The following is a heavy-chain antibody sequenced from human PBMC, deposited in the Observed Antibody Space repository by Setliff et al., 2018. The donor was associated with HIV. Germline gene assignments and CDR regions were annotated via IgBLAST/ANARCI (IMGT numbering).Heavy chain of an antibody. V-gene: IGHV3-30*02. J-gene: IGHJ6*02. CDR3: ARDRRVRLRLPSFDYYYYGMDV. D-gene: IGHD5-12*01. Sequence: PGGSLRLSCAASGFTFSIYSMNWVRQAPGKGLEWVAFIRFDGSNKYYAESVKGRFTISRDNSKNTLHLQMNSLRAEDTAVYYCARDRRVRLRLPSFDYYYYGMDVWGQGTTVTVSS. CDR1: GFTFSIYS. CDR2: IRFDGSNK.